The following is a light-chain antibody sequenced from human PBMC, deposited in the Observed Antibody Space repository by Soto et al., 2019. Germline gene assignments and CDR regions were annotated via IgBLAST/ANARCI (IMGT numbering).Light chain of an antibody. CDR3: NSYAGNNILI. V-gene: IGLV2-14*01. J-gene: IGLJ2*01. CDR2: EVS. Sequence: QSVLTQPASVSGSPGQSITISCTGTSSDVGGYNYVSWYQQHPGKAPKLMIYEVSNRPSGVSNRFSGSKSGFTASLTVSGLQAEDDADYYCNSYAGNNILIFGGGTKVTVL. CDR1: SSDVGGYNY.